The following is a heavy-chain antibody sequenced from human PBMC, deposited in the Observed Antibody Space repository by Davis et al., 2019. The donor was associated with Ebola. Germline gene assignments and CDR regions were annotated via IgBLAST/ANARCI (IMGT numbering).Heavy chain of an antibody. V-gene: IGHV4-59*12. CDR1: GGSISNYY. D-gene: IGHD5-18*01. J-gene: IGHJ3*02. CDR3: ARDNRGYSHGYGPRTDAFDI. CDR2: IYYSGST. Sequence: SETLSLTCTVSGGSISNYYWSWIRQPPGKGLEWIAYIYYSGSTNYNPSLKGRVTISIDTSKNQFSLKLSSVTAADTAVYYCARDNRGYSHGYGPRTDAFDIWGQGTMVTVSS.